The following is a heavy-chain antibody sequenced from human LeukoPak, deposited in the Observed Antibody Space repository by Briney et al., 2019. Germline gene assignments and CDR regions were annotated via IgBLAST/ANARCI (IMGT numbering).Heavy chain of an antibody. J-gene: IGHJ4*02. CDR1: GFTFSSYS. CDR3: AKMAPGGMGESSWHDY. Sequence: PGGSLRLSCAASGFTFSSYSMNWVRQAPGKGLEWVSYISSSSSTIYYADSVKGRFTISRDNAKNSLYLQMNSLRAEDTAVYYCAKMAPGGMGESSWHDYWGQGTLVTVSS. CDR2: ISSSSSTI. V-gene: IGHV3-48*04. D-gene: IGHD2-15*01.